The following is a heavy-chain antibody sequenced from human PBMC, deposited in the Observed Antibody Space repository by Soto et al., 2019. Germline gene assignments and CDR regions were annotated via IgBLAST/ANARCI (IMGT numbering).Heavy chain of an antibody. J-gene: IGHJ4*02. CDR1: GFTFSSAW. CDR2: IKSKTSGETT. Sequence: GGSLRLSCVVSGFTFSSAWLHWVRQAPGKGLEWVGRIKSKTSGETTDYAAPVKGRFTISRDDSKNTVFLQMNSLKSEDTAVYYCTADYSGGTYPIDYWGQGSLVTVSS. CDR3: TADYSGGTYPIDY. D-gene: IGHD1-26*01. V-gene: IGHV3-15*07.